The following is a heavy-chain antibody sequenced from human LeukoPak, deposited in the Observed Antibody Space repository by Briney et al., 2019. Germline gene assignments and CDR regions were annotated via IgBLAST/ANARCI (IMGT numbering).Heavy chain of an antibody. J-gene: IGHJ4*02. V-gene: IGHV3-30*02. CDR1: GFTFSSSG. D-gene: IGHD6-19*01. Sequence: HPGGSLRLSCAASGFTFSSSGMHCVRQAPGKGLEWVAFIRYDGSDKSYADSVKGRFTISRDNSKNTLYLQMNSLRAEDTAMYYCAKIGAVAGHFDYWGQGTLVTVSS. CDR2: IRYDGSDK. CDR3: AKIGAVAGHFDY.